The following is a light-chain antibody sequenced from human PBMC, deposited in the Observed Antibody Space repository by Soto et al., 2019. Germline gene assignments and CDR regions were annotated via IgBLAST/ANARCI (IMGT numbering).Light chain of an antibody. V-gene: IGKV3-15*01. J-gene: IGKJ1*01. Sequence: EIVVTQSPATLSVSPWERATLSCRASQSLRSSLAWYQQKPGQAPRLLIYGASTRATGIPARFSGSGSGTEFTLTISSLQSEDFAVYFCQQYNIWPQTFGQGTKVDI. CDR2: GAS. CDR1: QSLRSS. CDR3: QQYNIWPQT.